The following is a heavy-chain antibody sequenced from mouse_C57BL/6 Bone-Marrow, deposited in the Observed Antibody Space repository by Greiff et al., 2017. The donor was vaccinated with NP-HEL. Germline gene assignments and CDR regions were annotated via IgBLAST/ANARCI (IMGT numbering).Heavy chain of an antibody. CDR3: ARESNPFDY. Sequence: QVQLQQPGAELVKPGASVKLSCKASGYTFTSYWMQWVKQRPGQGLEWIGEIDPSDSYTNYNQKFKGKATLTVDTSSSTACMQLSSLTSEDSAVYYCARESNPFDYWGQGTTLTVSS. J-gene: IGHJ2*01. CDR2: IDPSDSYT. CDR1: GYTFTSYW. V-gene: IGHV1-50*01. D-gene: IGHD2-5*01.